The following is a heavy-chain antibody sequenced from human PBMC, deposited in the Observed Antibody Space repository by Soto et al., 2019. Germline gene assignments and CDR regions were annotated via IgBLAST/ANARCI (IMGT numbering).Heavy chain of an antibody. CDR3: ARGRYGDY. D-gene: IGHD1-1*01. V-gene: IGHV1-18*01. Sequence: QVHLVQSGAEVKKPGASVKVSCKGSGYAFTTYGITWGRQAPGQGLEWMGWISAHNGNTNYAQKLQGRVTVTRDTSTSTAYMELRSLRSDVTAVYCCARGRYGDYWGQGALVTVSS. CDR1: GYAFTTYG. CDR2: ISAHNGNT. J-gene: IGHJ4*02.